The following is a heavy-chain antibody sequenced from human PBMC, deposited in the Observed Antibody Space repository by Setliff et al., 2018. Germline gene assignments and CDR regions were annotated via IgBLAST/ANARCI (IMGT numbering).Heavy chain of an antibody. CDR2: IYHSGST. V-gene: IGHV4-30-2*01. D-gene: IGHD4-17*01. Sequence: NPSETLSLTCSVSGGSISSGGYSWSWIRQPPGKGLEWIGYIYHSGSTYYNPSLKSRVTISLDRSKNQFSLKLSSMTAADTAVYYCARGNGDNFDYWGQETLVTVSS. J-gene: IGHJ4*02. CDR3: ARGNGDNFDY. CDR1: GGSISSGGYS.